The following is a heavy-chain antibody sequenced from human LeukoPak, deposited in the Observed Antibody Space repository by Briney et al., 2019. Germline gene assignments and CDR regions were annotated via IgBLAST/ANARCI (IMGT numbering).Heavy chain of an antibody. D-gene: IGHD3-3*01. Sequence: SETLSLTCTVSGGSISSGDYYWRWIRQPPGRGLEWNAYIYYSGSTYYNPSLKSRVTISVDTSKNQFSLKLSSVTSADTAVYYCARDSYYDFWSGPLGMDVWGQGTTVTVSS. J-gene: IGHJ6*02. CDR3: ARDSYYDFWSGPLGMDV. CDR1: GGSISSGDYY. CDR2: IYYSGST. V-gene: IGHV4-30-4*01.